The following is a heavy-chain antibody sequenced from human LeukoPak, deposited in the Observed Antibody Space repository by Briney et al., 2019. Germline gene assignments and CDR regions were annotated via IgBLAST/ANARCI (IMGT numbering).Heavy chain of an antibody. CDR1: GGTFSSYA. CDR3: ARDINYYGSGSAADY. J-gene: IGHJ4*02. Sequence: SVKVSCKASGGTFSSYAISWVRQAPGQGLEWMGGIIPIFGTANYAQKLQGRATMTTDTTTSTAYMELRSLRSDDTAVYYCARDINYYGSGSAADYWGQGTLVTVSS. V-gene: IGHV1-69*05. CDR2: IIPIFGTA. D-gene: IGHD3-10*01.